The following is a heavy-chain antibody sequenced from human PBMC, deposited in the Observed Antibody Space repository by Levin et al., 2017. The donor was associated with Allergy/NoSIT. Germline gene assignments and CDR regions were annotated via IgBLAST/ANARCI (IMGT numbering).Heavy chain of an antibody. CDR3: ARDYRTGYSSLGEDGLDV. Sequence: ASVKVSCAASGFPFSTYAMSWVRQAPGKGLEWVAGISSSGSYIYYADSMKGRFTISRDNAKKSLYLQMNSLRAEDTALYYCARDYRTGYSSLGEDGLDVWGQGTTVTVSS. CDR2: ISSSGSYI. J-gene: IGHJ6*02. V-gene: IGHV3-21*01. CDR1: GFPFSTYA. D-gene: IGHD3/OR15-3a*01.